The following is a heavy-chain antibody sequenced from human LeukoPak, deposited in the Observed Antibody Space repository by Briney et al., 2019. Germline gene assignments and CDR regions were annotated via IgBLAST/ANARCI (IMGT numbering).Heavy chain of an antibody. CDR1: GGSFSGYY. D-gene: IGHD6-13*01. CDR2: INHSGST. J-gene: IGHJ4*02. Sequence: SETLSLTCAVYGGSFSGYYWSWIRQPPGKGLEWIGEINHSGSTNYNPSLKSRVTISVDTSKNQFSLRLSSVTAADTAVYYCARESGDGIAAAGGVDYRGQGTLVTVSS. V-gene: IGHV4-34*01. CDR3: ARESGDGIAAAGGVDY.